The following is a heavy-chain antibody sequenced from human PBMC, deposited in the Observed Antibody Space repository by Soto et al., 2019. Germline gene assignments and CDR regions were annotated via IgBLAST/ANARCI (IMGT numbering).Heavy chain of an antibody. Sequence: GGSLRLSCAASGFTFSSYAMHWVRQAPGKGLEWVAVISYDGSNKYYADSVKGRFTISRDNSKNTLYLQMNSLRAEDTAVYYCARDQTAVSSLHNVGCMDVWGQGATVTVSS. J-gene: IGHJ6*02. V-gene: IGHV3-30-3*01. D-gene: IGHD4-4*01. CDR1: GFTFSSYA. CDR2: ISYDGSNK. CDR3: ARDQTAVSSLHNVGCMDV.